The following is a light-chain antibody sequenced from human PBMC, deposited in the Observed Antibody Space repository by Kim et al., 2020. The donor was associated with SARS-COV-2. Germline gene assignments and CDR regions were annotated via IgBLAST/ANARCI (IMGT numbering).Light chain of an antibody. V-gene: IGLV2-8*01. J-gene: IGLJ2*01. CDR2: EVN. Sequence: GQSVAISCTGTSSDVGGYNYVSWFQQHPGKAPKLIIFEVNKRPSGVPDRFSGSKSGNTASLTVSGLQAEDEADYYCSSYGGSSNLIFGGGTQLTVL. CDR3: SSYGGSSNLI. CDR1: SSDVGGYNY.